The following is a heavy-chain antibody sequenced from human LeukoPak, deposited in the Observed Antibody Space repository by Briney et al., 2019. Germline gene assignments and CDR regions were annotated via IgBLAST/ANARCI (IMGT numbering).Heavy chain of an antibody. CDR1: GGTFSSYA. Sequence: GASVKVSCKASGGTFSSYAISWVRQAPGQGLEWMGRIIPILGIANYAQKFQGRVTITADKSTSTAYMELSSLRSEDTAVYYCARDGGSGYGNFDYWGQGTLVTVSS. CDR2: IIPILGIA. CDR3: ARDGGSGYGNFDY. D-gene: IGHD5-18*01. V-gene: IGHV1-69*04. J-gene: IGHJ4*02.